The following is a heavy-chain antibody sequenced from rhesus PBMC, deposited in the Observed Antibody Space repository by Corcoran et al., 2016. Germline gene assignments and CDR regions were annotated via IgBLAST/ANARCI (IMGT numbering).Heavy chain of an antibody. J-gene: IGHJ4*01. V-gene: IGHV2-174*01. CDR3: ARRPHYGNFDY. D-gene: IGHD4-29*01. CDR1: GFHISKNGMG. Sequence: QGTLQESGPALVTPTQTLTLTCTFSGFHISKNGMGVGWIRQPPGKALERLALIYWDDDTYYTTSLKSRLTISKDTSKNQVVFTMTNMDPVDTATYFCARRPHYGNFDYWGQGVLVIVSS. CDR2: IYWDDDT.